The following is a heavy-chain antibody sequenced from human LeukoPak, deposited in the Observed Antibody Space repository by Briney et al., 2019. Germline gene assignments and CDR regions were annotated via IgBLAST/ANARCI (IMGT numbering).Heavy chain of an antibody. D-gene: IGHD3-16*01. CDR3: GASRQYVGASDI. V-gene: IGHV3-48*03. Sequence: PGGSLRLSRAASGFTFSSYELYWVRQAPGKGLEWISYISTSSGTIKYANSVRGRFTISRDDARESLYLQMNSLRAEDTAIYYCGASRQYVGASDIWGQGTLVTVSS. CDR1: GFTFSSYE. J-gene: IGHJ3*02. CDR2: ISTSSGTI.